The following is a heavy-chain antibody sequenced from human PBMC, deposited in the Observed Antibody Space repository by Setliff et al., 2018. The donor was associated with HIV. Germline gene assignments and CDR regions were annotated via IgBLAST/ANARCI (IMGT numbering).Heavy chain of an antibody. CDR3: AREHCNGGSCNGLDI. D-gene: IGHD2-15*01. CDR1: GGSISSYY. J-gene: IGHJ3*02. V-gene: IGHV4-4*09. CDR2: IYTTGST. Sequence: SETLSLTCTVSGGSISSYYWSWIRQPPGKGLEWLGHIYTTGSTNYNPSLKSRVTMSVDTSKNQFSLRLTSVTAADTAVYYCAREHCNGGSCNGLDIWGQGTMVTVSS.